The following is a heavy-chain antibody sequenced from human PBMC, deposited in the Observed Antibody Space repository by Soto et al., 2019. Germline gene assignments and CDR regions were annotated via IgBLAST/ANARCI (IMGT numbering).Heavy chain of an antibody. Sequence: GGSLRLSCAASGFTFSSYWMSWVRQAPGKGLEWVANIKQDGSEKYYVDSVKGRFTISRDKAKNPLYLQMNSLRAEDTAVYYSASVSNASPPFDYWGQGTLVTVSS. D-gene: IGHD1-1*01. CDR2: IKQDGSEK. CDR3: ASVSNASPPFDY. V-gene: IGHV3-7*01. J-gene: IGHJ4*02. CDR1: GFTFSSYW.